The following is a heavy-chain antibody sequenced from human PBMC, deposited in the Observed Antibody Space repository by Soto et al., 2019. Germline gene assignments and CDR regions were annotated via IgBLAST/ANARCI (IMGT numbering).Heavy chain of an antibody. CDR1: GGSISSGGYY. Sequence: QVQLQESGPGLVKPSQTLSLTCTVSGGSISSGGYYWSWIRQHPGKGLEWIGYIYYSGSTNYNPSLKSRVTISVDTSKNQFSLKLSSVTAADTAVYYCARGRITMVRGALGDVWGQGTTVTVSS. V-gene: IGHV4-31*03. J-gene: IGHJ6*02. D-gene: IGHD3-10*01. CDR3: ARGRITMVRGALGDV. CDR2: IYYSGST.